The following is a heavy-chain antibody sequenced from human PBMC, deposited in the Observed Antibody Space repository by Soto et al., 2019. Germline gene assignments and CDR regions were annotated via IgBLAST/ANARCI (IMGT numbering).Heavy chain of an antibody. D-gene: IGHD6-13*01. J-gene: IGHJ4*02. Sequence: SETLSLTCAVSGGSISSGGYSWSWIRQPPGKGLEWIGYIYHSGSTYYNPSLKSRVTISVDNSKNTLYLQMNRLSAEDTAIYYCAKLPTFWYLGYFDYWGQGIPVTVSS. CDR3: AKLPTFWYLGYFDY. V-gene: IGHV4-30-2*01. CDR1: GGSISSGGYS. CDR2: IYHSGST.